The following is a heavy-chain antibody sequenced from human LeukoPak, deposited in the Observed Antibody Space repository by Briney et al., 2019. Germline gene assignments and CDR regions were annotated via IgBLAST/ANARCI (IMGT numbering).Heavy chain of an antibody. J-gene: IGHJ4*02. CDR1: GGSISSSSYH. CDR2: IYYSGST. V-gene: IGHV4-39*07. Sequence: SETLSLTCTVSGGSISSSSYHWGWIRQPPGKGLEWIGYIYYSGSTYYSPSLKSRVTMSVDTSKNHFSLKLTSVTAVDTAVYYCARYDSSWGYFDYWGQGTLVTVSS. D-gene: IGHD6-13*01. CDR3: ARYDSSWGYFDY.